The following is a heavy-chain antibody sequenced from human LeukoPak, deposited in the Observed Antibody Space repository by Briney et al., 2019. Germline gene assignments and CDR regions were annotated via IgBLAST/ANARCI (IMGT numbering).Heavy chain of an antibody. CDR2: ISSSGSTI. V-gene: IGHV3-11*01. CDR1: GFTFSDYY. D-gene: IGHD2-21*01. J-gene: IGHJ3*02. CDR3: ASTPTAYRAFDI. Sequence: PGGSLRLSCAASGFTFSDYYMSWIRQAPGKGLEWGSYISSSGSTIYYADSVKGRFTISRDNAKNSLYLQMNSLRAEDTAVYYCASTPTAYRAFDIWGQGTMVTVSS.